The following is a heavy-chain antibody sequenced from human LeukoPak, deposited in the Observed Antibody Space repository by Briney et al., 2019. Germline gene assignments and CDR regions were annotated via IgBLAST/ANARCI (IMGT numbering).Heavy chain of an antibody. CDR3: ARGGRYGRGYYFDY. J-gene: IGHJ4*02. Sequence: PSETLSLTCTVSGGSISSYYWSWIGQPPGKGLEGSGYIYYSGSTNYNPSLKSRVTISVDTSKNQLSLKLSSVTAADTAVYYCARGGRYGRGYYFDYWGQGTLVTVSS. CDR2: IYYSGST. CDR1: GGSISSYY. D-gene: IGHD5-18*01. V-gene: IGHV4-59*01.